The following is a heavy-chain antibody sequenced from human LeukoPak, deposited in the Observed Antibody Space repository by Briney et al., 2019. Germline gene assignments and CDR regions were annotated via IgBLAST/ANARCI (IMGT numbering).Heavy chain of an antibody. Sequence: ASVKVSCKASGYTFTSYDINWVRQATGQGLEWMGWMNPNSGNTGYAQKFQGRVTMTRNTSISTAYMELSSLRSEDTAVYYCAGGAKNIVVVPAAIYYYGMDVWGQGTTVTVSS. V-gene: IGHV1-8*01. CDR1: GYTFTSYD. CDR2: MNPNSGNT. CDR3: AGGAKNIVVVPAAIYYYGMDV. D-gene: IGHD2-2*01. J-gene: IGHJ6*02.